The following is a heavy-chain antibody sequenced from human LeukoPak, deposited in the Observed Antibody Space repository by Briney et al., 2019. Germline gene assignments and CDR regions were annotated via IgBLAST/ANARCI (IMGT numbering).Heavy chain of an antibody. J-gene: IGHJ6*02. Sequence: GGSLRLSCAASGFTVSSNYLSWVRQAPGKGLEWVSVIYSDGSTYYADSVRGRFTISRDNSKNTLCLQMNSLRAEDTAVYYCARAYSGHDPNYYNYYDMDVWGQGTTVTVSS. CDR3: ARAYSGHDPNYYNYYDMDV. CDR1: GFTVSSNY. D-gene: IGHD5-12*01. CDR2: IYSDGST. V-gene: IGHV3-66*01.